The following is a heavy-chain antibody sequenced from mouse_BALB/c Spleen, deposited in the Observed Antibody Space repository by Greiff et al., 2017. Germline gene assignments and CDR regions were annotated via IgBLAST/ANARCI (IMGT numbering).Heavy chain of an antibody. CDR2: ISDGGSYT. CDR1: GFTFSDYY. V-gene: IGHV5-4*02. CDR3: ARETSYYFDY. Sequence: EVQLQESGGGLVKPGGSLKLSCAASGFTFSDYYMYWVRQTPEKRLEWVATISDGGSYTYYPDSVKGRFTISRDNAKNNLYLQMSSLKSEDTAMYYCARETSYYFDYWGQGTTLTVSS. J-gene: IGHJ2*01.